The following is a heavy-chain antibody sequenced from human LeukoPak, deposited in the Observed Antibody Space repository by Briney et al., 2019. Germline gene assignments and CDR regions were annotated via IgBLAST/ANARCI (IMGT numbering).Heavy chain of an antibody. CDR2: INPDSGAT. V-gene: IGHV1-2*02. D-gene: IGHD7-27*01. J-gene: IGHJ3*02. CDR3: AITGDPAYDAFDI. CDR1: VYIFIDHN. Sequence: ASVWVSCEASVYIFIDHNMHWVRAAPGQGLEWMGWINPDSGATNYAQKFQGGVSMTRDTSISTAYMELSGLRPDDTAVYYCAITGDPAYDAFDIWGQGTLVTVSS.